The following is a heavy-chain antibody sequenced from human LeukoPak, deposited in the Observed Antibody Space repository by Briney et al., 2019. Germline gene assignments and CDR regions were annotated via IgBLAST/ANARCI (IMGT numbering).Heavy chain of an antibody. CDR2: IYPGDSDP. J-gene: IGHJ4*02. CDR3: ARLDILTGSPFDY. CDR1: GYSFTNYW. V-gene: IGHV5-51*01. Sequence: GESLKISCKGSGYSFTNYWIGWVRQMPGKGLEWMGIIYPGDSDPRYSPSFQGQVTISADKSMSTAYLQWSSLKASDTAMYYCARLDILTGSPFDYWGQGTLVTVSS. D-gene: IGHD3-9*01.